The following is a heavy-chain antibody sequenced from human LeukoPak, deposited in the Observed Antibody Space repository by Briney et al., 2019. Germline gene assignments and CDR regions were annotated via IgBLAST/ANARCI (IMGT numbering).Heavy chain of an antibody. J-gene: IGHJ4*02. D-gene: IGHD3-22*01. CDR2: ISKST. V-gene: IGHV4-39*01. Sequence: SETLSLTCSVSGGSISSNTYYWGWIRQPPGKGLEWIGSISKSTYYNPSLKSRVTISVDTSKNQLSLKLNSVTAADTAVYYCARSLTYYYDSSGYPIAYWGQGTLVTVSS. CDR3: ARSLTYYYDSSGYPIAY. CDR1: GGSISSNTYY.